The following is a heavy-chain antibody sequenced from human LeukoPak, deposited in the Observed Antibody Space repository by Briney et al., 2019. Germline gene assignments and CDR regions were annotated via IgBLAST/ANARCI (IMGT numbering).Heavy chain of an antibody. CDR3: AKDGYSYGSDGYYYYYGMDV. D-gene: IGHD5-18*01. CDR2: ISGSGGST. V-gene: IGHV3-23*01. J-gene: IGHJ6*02. Sequence: GGSLRLSCAASGFTFSSYAMSWVRQAPGKGLEWVSAISGSGGSTYYADSVKGRFTISRDNSKNTLYLQMNSLRAEDTAVYYCAKDGYSYGSDGYYYYYGMDVWGQGTTVTVSS. CDR1: GFTFSSYA.